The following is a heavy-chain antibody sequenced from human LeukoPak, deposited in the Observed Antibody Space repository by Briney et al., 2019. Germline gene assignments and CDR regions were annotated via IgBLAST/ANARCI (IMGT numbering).Heavy chain of an antibody. J-gene: IGHJ4*02. CDR1: GLTFSSYG. CDR2: IWYDGSNK. CDR3: AKGSYYDSSGSFYFDY. V-gene: IGHV3-33*06. D-gene: IGHD3-22*01. Sequence: GGSLRLSCAASGLTFSSYGMHWVRQAPGKGLERVAVIWYDGSNKYYADSVKGRFTISRDNSKNTLYVQVNSLGTEDTAAYYCAKGSYYDSSGSFYFDYWGQGTLVTVSS.